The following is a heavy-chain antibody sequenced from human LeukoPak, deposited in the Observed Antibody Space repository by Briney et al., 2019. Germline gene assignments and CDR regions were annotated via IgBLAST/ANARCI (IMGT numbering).Heavy chain of an antibody. V-gene: IGHV4-59*01. CDR1: GGSISSYY. D-gene: IGHD6-19*01. Sequence: SETLSLTCTVSGGSISSYYWSWIRQPPGKGLEWIGYIYYSGSTNYNPSLESRVTISVDTSKNQFSLKLSSVTAADTAVYYCARRVSSGRSFDIWGQGTMVTVSS. CDR3: ARRVSSGRSFDI. J-gene: IGHJ3*02. CDR2: IYYSGST.